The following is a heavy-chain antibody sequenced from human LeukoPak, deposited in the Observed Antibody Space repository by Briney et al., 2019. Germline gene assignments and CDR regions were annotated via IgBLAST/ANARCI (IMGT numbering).Heavy chain of an antibody. CDR1: GGSVSSGIYY. CDR2: IYYSGST. D-gene: IGHD3-3*02. V-gene: IGHV4-61*01. J-gene: IGHJ3*02. CDR3: ARASFPAVDREGAAFDI. Sequence: SETLSLTCTVSGGSVSSGIYYWSWIRQPPGKGLEWIGYIYYSGSTSYNASLKCRVTISVDTSKNQFSLKLSSVTAADTAVYYCARASFPAVDREGAAFDIWGQGTMVTVSS.